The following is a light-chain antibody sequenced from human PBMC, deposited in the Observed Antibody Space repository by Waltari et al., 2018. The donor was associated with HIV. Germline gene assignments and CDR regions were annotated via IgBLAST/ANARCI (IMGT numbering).Light chain of an antibody. V-gene: IGLV10-54*01. CDR2: MTN. J-gene: IGLJ3*02. Sequence: QSGLSQPRSVSKTLRQTAILTCDGDYNNVFIQGATWFQQHRVRPPKLLSYMTNGRPSGVSGRFSDSRSGDTAYLSISSWGSEDEAYYFCTSWDSTRSAWVVGGGTQLTVL. CDR3: TSWDSTRSAWV. CDR1: YNNVFIQG.